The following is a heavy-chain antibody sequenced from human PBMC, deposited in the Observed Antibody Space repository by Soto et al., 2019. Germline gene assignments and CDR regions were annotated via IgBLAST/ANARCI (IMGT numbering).Heavy chain of an antibody. CDR3: ARGGYYDSSGSRNYHYYGMNV. J-gene: IGHJ6*02. V-gene: IGHV1-18*01. D-gene: IGHD3-22*01. CDR1: GYTFSSYG. CDR2: ISPYDGNT. Sequence: QVQLVQSGGEVKKPGASVKVSCKASGYTFSSYGINWVRQAPGQGLEWLGWISPYDGNTKNAQLLQGRVSMTTDTATKTAYMEVRSLRSDDTAVYYCARGGYYDSSGSRNYHYYGMNVWGQGTTVTVS.